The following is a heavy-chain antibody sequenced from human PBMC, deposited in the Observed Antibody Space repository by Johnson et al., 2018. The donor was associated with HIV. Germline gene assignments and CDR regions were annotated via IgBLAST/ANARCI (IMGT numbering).Heavy chain of an antibody. Sequence: EVQLVESGGGLVQPGRSLRLSCADSGFTFDDYAMHWVRQAPGKGLEWVSGISWNSGSIAYVDSVKGRFTISRDNAKNSLYLQMNSLRAEDTALYYCAKVLEVGATKDDAFDIWGQGTMVTVSS. V-gene: IGHV3-9*01. CDR2: ISWNSGSI. CDR3: AKVLEVGATKDDAFDI. D-gene: IGHD1-26*01. CDR1: GFTFDDYA. J-gene: IGHJ3*02.